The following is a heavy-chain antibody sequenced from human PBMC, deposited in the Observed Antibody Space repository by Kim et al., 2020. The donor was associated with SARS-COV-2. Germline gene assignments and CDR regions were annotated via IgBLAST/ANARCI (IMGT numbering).Heavy chain of an antibody. CDR3: ARNWGSVRNWFFDF. D-gene: IGHD7-27*01. V-gene: IGHV5-51*01. Sequence: RPSFQGKVTISADKSISTAYLQWSSLKASDTAMYYCARNWGSVRNWFFDFWGRGTLVTVSS. J-gene: IGHJ2*01.